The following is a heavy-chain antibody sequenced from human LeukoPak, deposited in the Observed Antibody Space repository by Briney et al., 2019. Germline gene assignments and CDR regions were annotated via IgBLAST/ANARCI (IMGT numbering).Heavy chain of an antibody. D-gene: IGHD2-21*02. CDR2: ISSSSSYI. CDR3: AASACGGDCYTLVGAFDI. V-gene: IGHV3-21*01. J-gene: IGHJ3*02. CDR1: GFTFSSYS. Sequence: PGGSLRLSCAASGFTFSSYSMNWVRQAPGKGLEWVSSISSSSSYIYYADSVKGRFTISRDNAKNSLYLQMNSLRAEDTAVYCCAASACGGDCYTLVGAFDIWGQGTMVTVSS.